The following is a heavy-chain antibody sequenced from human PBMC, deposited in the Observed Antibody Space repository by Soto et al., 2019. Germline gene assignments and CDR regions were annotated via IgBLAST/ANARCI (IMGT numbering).Heavy chain of an antibody. J-gene: IGHJ3*02. CDR3: ARQLGGAGSYSYDI. Sequence: QLQLQESGPGLVKPSETLSLICTVSGGYISGYYWNWIRQPPGKGLEWIGFVYDSGTSYNASLTSRLTIXXXTXKTQFSLTLSSVTAADTAVYYCARQLGGAGSYSYDIWGQGIMVTVSS. D-gene: IGHD6-13*01. CDR2: VYDSGT. CDR1: GGYISGYY. V-gene: IGHV4-59*01.